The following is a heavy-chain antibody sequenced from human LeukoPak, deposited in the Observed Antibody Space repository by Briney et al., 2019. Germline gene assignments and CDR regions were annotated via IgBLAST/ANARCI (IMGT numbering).Heavy chain of an antibody. CDR3: ARAGGSFSYYDILTASPGVYFDY. Sequence: SVKVSCKASGGTFSSYAISWVRQAPGQGLEWMGGIIPIFGTANYAQKFQGRVTITADESTSTAYMELSSLRSEDTAVYYCARAGGSFSYYDILTASPGVYFDYWGQGTLVTVSS. D-gene: IGHD3-9*01. J-gene: IGHJ4*02. CDR2: IIPIFGTA. V-gene: IGHV1-69*13. CDR1: GGTFSSYA.